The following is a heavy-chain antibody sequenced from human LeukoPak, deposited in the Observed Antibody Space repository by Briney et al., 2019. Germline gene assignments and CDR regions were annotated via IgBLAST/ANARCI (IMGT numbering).Heavy chain of an antibody. CDR1: GGTFNSYA. D-gene: IGHD3-16*02. Sequence: GASVKVSCKASGGTFNSYAISWVRQAPGQGLEWMGRIIPIFGTANYAQKFQGRVTITTDESTSTAYMELSSLRSEDTAVYYCARDGNSDYVWGSYRYTSVNDAFDIWRQGTMVTVSS. J-gene: IGHJ3*02. CDR2: IIPIFGTA. CDR3: ARDGNSDYVWGSYRYTSVNDAFDI. V-gene: IGHV1-69*05.